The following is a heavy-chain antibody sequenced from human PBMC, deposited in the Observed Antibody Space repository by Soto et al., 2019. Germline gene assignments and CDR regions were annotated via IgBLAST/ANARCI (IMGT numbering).Heavy chain of an antibody. CDR2: MNPNSGNT. Sequence: ASVRVSCKASGYTFTSYDINWARQATGQGIEWMGWMNPNSGNTGYAQKFQGRVTMTRNTSISTAYMELSSLRSEETAVYYCARGLKRTIFGVVIANWFEAWREGSRVIVS. J-gene: IGHJ5*02. V-gene: IGHV1-8*01. D-gene: IGHD3-3*01. CDR1: GYTFTSYD. CDR3: ARGLKRTIFGVVIANWFEA.